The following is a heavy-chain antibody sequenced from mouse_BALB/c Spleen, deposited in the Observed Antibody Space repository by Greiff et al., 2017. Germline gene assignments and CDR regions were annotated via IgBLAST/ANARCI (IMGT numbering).Heavy chain of an antibody. CDR1: GFNIKDTY. V-gene: IGHV14-3*02. Sequence: EVQRVESGAELVKPGASVKLSCTASGFNIKDTYMHWVKQRPEQGLEWIGRIDPANGNTKYDPKFQGKATITADTSSNTAYLQLSSLTSEDTAVYYCARDGITTAWFAYWGQGTLVTVSA. D-gene: IGHD2-4*01. CDR2: IDPANGNT. J-gene: IGHJ3*01. CDR3: ARDGITTAWFAY.